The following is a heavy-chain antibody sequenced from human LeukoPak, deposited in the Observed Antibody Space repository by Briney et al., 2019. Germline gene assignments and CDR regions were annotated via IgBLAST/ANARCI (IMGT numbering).Heavy chain of an antibody. V-gene: IGHV4-30-4*01. CDR2: IYYSGST. CDR1: GGSISSGDYY. CDR3: AGYVDIVATDRGPYCYYGMDV. J-gene: IGHJ6*02. D-gene: IGHD5-12*01. Sequence: SQTLSLTCTVSGGSISSGDYYWSWIRQPPGRGLEWIGYIYYSGSTYYNPSLKSRVTISVDTSKNQFSLKLSSVTAADTAVYYCAGYVDIVATDRGPYCYYGMDVWGQGTTVTVSS.